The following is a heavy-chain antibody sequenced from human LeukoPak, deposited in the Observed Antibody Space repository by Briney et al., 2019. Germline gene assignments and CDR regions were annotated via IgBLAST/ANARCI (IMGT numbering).Heavy chain of an antibody. D-gene: IGHD5-24*01. CDR3: AHSRDGYPYYFDY. J-gene: IGHJ4*02. Sequence: PGGSLRLSCAASEFTFSNYDMHWVRQAPGKGLEWVAVISYDGSNKYYADSVKGRFTISRDNSKNTLYLQMNSLRAEDTAVYYCAHSRDGYPYYFDYWGQGTLVTVSS. CDR1: EFTFSNYD. CDR2: ISYDGSNK. V-gene: IGHV3-30*19.